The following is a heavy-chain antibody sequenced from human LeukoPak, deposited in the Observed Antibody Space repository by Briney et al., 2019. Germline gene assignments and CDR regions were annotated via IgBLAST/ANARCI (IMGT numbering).Heavy chain of an antibody. CDR1: GYSISSGYY. Sequence: SETLSLTCAVSGYSISSGYYWGWIRQPPGKGLEWIGSIYHSGSTYYNPSLKSRVTISVDTSKNQFSLKLSSVTAADTAVYYCARSLVGATLIDYWGQGTLVTVSS. J-gene: IGHJ4*02. V-gene: IGHV4-38-2*01. D-gene: IGHD1-26*01. CDR3: ARSLVGATLIDY. CDR2: IYHSGST.